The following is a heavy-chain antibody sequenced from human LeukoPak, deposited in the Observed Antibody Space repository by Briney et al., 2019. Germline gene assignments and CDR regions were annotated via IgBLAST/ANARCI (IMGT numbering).Heavy chain of an antibody. CDR1: GYSFTTYW. CDR3: ARQGRIVVVTTTHDAFDI. V-gene: IGHV5-51*01. J-gene: IGHJ3*02. CDR2: IYPGDSDA. D-gene: IGHD2-21*02. Sequence: GESLKISCTGFGYSFTTYWIGWVRQMPGRGLEWMGIIYPGDSDARYSPSLQGQVTISVDKSISTAYLQWSSLKASDTAMYYCARQGRIVVVTTTHDAFDIWGQGTMVTVSS.